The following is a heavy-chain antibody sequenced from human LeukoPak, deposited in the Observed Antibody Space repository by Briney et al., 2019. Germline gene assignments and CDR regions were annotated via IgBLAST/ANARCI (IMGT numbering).Heavy chain of an antibody. Sequence: GGSLRLSCAASGFTFSSYSMNWVRQAPGKGLEWVSSISSRSSYIYYADSVKGRFTISRDNAKNSLYLQMNSLRAEDTAVYYCASEYCSSTSCYGDAFDIWGQGTMVTVSS. CDR1: GFTFSSYS. J-gene: IGHJ3*02. V-gene: IGHV3-21*01. CDR3: ASEYCSSTSCYGDAFDI. CDR2: ISSRSSYI. D-gene: IGHD2-2*01.